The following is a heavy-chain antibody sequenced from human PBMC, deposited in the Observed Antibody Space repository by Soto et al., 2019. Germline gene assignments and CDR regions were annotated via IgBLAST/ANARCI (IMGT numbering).Heavy chain of an antibody. V-gene: IGHV3-33*01. CDR1: GFTFSSYG. CDR2: IWYDGSNK. Sequence: GGSLRLSCAASGFTFSSYGMHWVRQAPGKGLEWVAVIWYDGSNKYYADSVKGRFTISRDNSKNTLYLQMNSLRAEDTAVYYCARDGDILTGYYVHYYYYYMDVWGKGTTVTVSS. J-gene: IGHJ6*03. D-gene: IGHD3-9*01. CDR3: ARDGDILTGYYVHYYYYYMDV.